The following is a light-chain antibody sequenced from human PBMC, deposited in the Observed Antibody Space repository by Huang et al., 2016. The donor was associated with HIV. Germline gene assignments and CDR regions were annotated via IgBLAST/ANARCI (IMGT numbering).Light chain of an antibody. CDR3: QQYNSFPWT. J-gene: IGKJ1*01. Sequence: DIQMNQSSSTLSASVGDRVTIACRASQSISTWLAWYQQKPGRAPNLLIYESSTLESGVPSRFSGGGSGTDFTLTISSLQPDDFATYYCQQYNSFPWTFGQGTKVEI. V-gene: IGKV1-5*03. CDR1: QSISTW. CDR2: ESS.